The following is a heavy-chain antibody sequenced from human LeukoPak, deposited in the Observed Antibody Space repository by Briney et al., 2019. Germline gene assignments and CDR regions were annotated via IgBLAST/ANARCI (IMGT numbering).Heavy chain of an antibody. CDR3: AGSSSWYSSFFGY. CDR1: GGSISSTNYY. CDR2: IYYSGST. D-gene: IGHD6-13*01. J-gene: IGHJ4*02. V-gene: IGHV4-39*07. Sequence: SETLSLTCPVSGGSISSTNYYWGWIRQPPGKGLEWIGSIYYSGSTYYNPSLKSRVTVSIDTSKNQFSLKLSSVTAADTAVYYCAGSSSWYSSFFGYWGQGTLVTVSS.